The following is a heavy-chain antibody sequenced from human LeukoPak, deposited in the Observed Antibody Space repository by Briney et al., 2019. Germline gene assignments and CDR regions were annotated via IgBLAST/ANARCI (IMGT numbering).Heavy chain of an antibody. J-gene: IGHJ6*02. CDR1: GFTFSSYS. CDR3: ARDYPVAVPGSGGMDV. CDR2: ISGSSSII. Sequence: GGSLRLSCAASGFTFSSYSMNWVRQAPGRGLDWVSYISGSSSIIYYADSMKGRFTVSRDNAKNSLFLQMNSLRGEDTAVYYCARDYPVAVPGSGGMDVWGQGTTVTVSS. V-gene: IGHV3-48*04. D-gene: IGHD6-19*01.